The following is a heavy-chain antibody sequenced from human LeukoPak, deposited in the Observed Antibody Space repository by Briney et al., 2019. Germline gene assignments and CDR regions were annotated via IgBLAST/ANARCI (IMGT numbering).Heavy chain of an antibody. J-gene: IGHJ4*02. Sequence: ASVKVSCKVSGYIFTELSMHWVRQAPGKGLEWMGSFDRENGETLYAQEFQGRVTLTEDTSADTAYMELISLRSEDTAVYYCTRSAVVLPYYFDYWGQGTLVTVSS. CDR3: TRSAVVLPYYFDY. D-gene: IGHD3-22*01. V-gene: IGHV1-24*01. CDR2: FDRENGET. CDR1: GYIFTELS.